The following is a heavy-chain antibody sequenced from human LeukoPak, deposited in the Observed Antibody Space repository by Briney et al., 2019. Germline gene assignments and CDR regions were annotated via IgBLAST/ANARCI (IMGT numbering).Heavy chain of an antibody. J-gene: IGHJ4*02. CDR1: GXTFSNYE. V-gene: IGHV3-48*03. D-gene: IGHD6-19*01. Sequence: SGGSLRLSCAASGXTFSNYEMNWVRQAPGKGLEWVSYINPGGSNRFYAGSVRGRFTISRDDAKKSVYLQMNSLRAEDTAVYYCASSLSSGWGPVDDYWGQGIMVTVSS. CDR3: ASSLSSGWGPVDDY. CDR2: INPGGSNR.